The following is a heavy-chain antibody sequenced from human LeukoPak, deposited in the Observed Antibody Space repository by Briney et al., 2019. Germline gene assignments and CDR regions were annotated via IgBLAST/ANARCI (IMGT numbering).Heavy chain of an antibody. CDR2: IYPGDSDT. J-gene: IGHJ6*02. V-gene: IGHV5-51*01. D-gene: IGHD6-19*01. CDR1: GYSFTSYW. CDR3: ASPIAVAGYGMDV. Sequence: GESLKISCKGSGYSFTSYWIGRVRQMPGKGLEWMGIIYPGDSDTRYSPSFQGQVTISADKSISTAYLQWSSLKASDTAMYYCASPIAVAGYGMDVWGQGTTVTVSS.